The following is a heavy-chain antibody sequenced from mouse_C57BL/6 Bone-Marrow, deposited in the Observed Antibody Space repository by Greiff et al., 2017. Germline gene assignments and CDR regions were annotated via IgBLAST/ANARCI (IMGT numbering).Heavy chain of an antibody. J-gene: IGHJ3*01. Sequence: VQLQQSGTVLARPGASVKMSCKTSGYTFTSYWMHWVKQRPGQGLEWIGAIYPGNSDTSYNQKFKGKAKLTAVTSASTAYMELSSLTNEDYAVYNCTRKEEYGSSCGFAYWGQGTLVTVSA. CDR3: TRKEEYGSSCGFAY. CDR2: IYPGNSDT. D-gene: IGHD1-1*01. V-gene: IGHV1-5*01. CDR1: GYTFTSYW.